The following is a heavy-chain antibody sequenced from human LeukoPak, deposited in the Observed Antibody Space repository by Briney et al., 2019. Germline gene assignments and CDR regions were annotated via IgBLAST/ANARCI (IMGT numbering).Heavy chain of an antibody. J-gene: IGHJ4*02. CDR2: MNPNSGNT. V-gene: IGHV1-8*01. D-gene: IGHD3-10*01. CDR3: ARRTVRGRDFDY. CDR1: GYTFTSYD. Sequence: ASVKVSCKASGYTFTSYDINWVRQATGQGLEWMGWMNPNSGNTGYAQKLQGRVTMTRNTSISTAYMELSSLRSEDTAVYYCARRTVRGRDFDYWGQGTLVTVSS.